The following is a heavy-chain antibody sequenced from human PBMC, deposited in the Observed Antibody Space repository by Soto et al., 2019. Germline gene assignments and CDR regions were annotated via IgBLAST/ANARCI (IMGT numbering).Heavy chain of an antibody. Sequence: PSETLSLTCTVSGGSISSSSYYWGWIRQPPGKGLEWIGSIYYSGSTYYNPSLKSRVTISVDTSKNQFSLKLSSVTAADTAVYYCARCLWFGEPLRDYYYYMDVWGKGTTVTVSS. CDR2: IYYSGST. J-gene: IGHJ6*03. CDR1: GGSISSSSYY. CDR3: ARCLWFGEPLRDYYYYMDV. V-gene: IGHV4-39*01. D-gene: IGHD3-10*01.